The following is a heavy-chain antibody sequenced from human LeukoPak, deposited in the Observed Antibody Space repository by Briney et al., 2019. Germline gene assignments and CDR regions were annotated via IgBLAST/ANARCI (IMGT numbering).Heavy chain of an antibody. CDR3: ARWNYP. D-gene: IGHD1-1*01. CDR2: IYNGGAT. CDR1: GFTVSENL. V-gene: IGHV3-53*01. J-gene: IGHJ5*02. Sequence: GGSLRLACAASGFTVSENLMSWVRQAPGKGLEWVSVIYNGGATFYADSVRGRFTIFRDDSKNMLYLQMNSLRVEDTAVYYCARWNYPWGQGTLVTVSS.